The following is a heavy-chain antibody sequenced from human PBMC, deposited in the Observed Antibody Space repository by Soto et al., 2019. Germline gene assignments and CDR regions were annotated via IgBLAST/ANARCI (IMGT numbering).Heavy chain of an antibody. D-gene: IGHD3-22*01. V-gene: IGHV3-30-3*01. Sequence: GSLRLSCAASGFTFSSYWMHWVRQAPGKGLEWVAVISYDGSNKYYADSVKGRFTISRDNSKNTLYLQMNSLRAEDTAVYYCARADDSSGYYYLDYWGQGTLVTVSS. J-gene: IGHJ4*02. CDR2: ISYDGSNK. CDR1: GFTFSSYW. CDR3: ARADDSSGYYYLDY.